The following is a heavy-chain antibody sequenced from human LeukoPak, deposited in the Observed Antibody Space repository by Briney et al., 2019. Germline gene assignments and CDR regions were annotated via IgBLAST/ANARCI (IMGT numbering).Heavy chain of an antibody. D-gene: IGHD5-18*01. CDR2: IYYSGST. Sequence: SEALSLTCTVSGGSISSGGYYWSWIRQHPGTGLEWIGYIYYSGSTYYNPSLKSRVTISVDTSKNQFSLKLSSVTAADTAVYYCARDPGYSYLGWYFDLWGRGTLVTVSS. V-gene: IGHV4-31*03. CDR3: ARDPGYSYLGWYFDL. J-gene: IGHJ2*01. CDR1: GGSISSGGYY.